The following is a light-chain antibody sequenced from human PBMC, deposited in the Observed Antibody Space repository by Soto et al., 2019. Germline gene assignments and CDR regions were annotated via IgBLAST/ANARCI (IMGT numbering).Light chain of an antibody. J-gene: IGKJ1*01. CDR3: QQYNTYPWT. V-gene: IGKV1-5*03. Sequence: DIQMTQSPSTLSAFVGERVTITCRASHYVSSSLAWYQQKPGKAPKLMIYKTSILESGVASRFSGSASGTEFTLSISSLQPDDFATYWCQQYNTYPWTFGQGTKVEIK. CDR2: KTS. CDR1: HYVSSS.